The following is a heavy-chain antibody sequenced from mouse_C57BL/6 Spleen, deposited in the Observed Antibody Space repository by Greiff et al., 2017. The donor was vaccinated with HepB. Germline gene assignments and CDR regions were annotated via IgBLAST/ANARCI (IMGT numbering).Heavy chain of an antibody. Sequence: VQLKESGAELVRPGASVKLSCKASGYTFTDYYINWVKQRPGQGLEWIARIYPGSGNTYYNEKFKGKATLTAEKSSSTAYMQLSSLTSEDSAVYFCARGSLGSSSWFAYWGQGTLVTVSA. CDR3: ARGSLGSSSWFAY. CDR1: GYTFTDYY. J-gene: IGHJ3*01. D-gene: IGHD1-1*01. V-gene: IGHV1-76*01. CDR2: IYPGSGNT.